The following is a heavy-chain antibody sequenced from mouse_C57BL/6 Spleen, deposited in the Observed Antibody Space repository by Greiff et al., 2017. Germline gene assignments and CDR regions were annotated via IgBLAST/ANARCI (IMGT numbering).Heavy chain of an antibody. D-gene: IGHD4-1*01. Sequence: EVKLMESGGGLVKPGGSLKLSCAASGFTFSDYGMHWVRQAPEKGLEWVAYISSGSSTIYYADTVKGRFTISRDNAKNTLFLQMTSLRSEDTAMYYCARSLAHFDYWGQGTTLTVAS. CDR1: GFTFSDYG. CDR3: ARSLAHFDY. V-gene: IGHV5-17*01. CDR2: ISSGSSTI. J-gene: IGHJ2*01.